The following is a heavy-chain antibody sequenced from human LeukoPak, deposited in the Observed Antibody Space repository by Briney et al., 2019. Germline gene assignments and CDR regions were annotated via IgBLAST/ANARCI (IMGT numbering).Heavy chain of an antibody. CDR1: GFTFRNYG. J-gene: IGHJ4*02. Sequence: GRTLRLSCAASGFTFRNYGMHWVRQAPGKGLEWVAVIWYDGKKEHYADSVKVRFTISRDNSKNTLDLQMNSLRAEDTAVYYCANSRPGFYWGQGTLVTVSS. D-gene: IGHD2-2*01. V-gene: IGHV3-33*06. CDR2: IWYDGKKE. CDR3: ANSRPGFY.